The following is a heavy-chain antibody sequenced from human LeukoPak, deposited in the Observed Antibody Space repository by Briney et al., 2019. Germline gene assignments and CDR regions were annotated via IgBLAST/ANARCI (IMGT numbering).Heavy chain of an antibody. D-gene: IGHD3-3*01. J-gene: IGHJ4*02. CDR3: ARQLFGVVIGFDY. Sequence: SETLSLTCTVSGGSISSGGYYWSWIRQHPGKGLEWIGYIYYSGSTYYNPSLKSRVTISVDTSKNQFSLKLSSVTAADTAVYYCARQLFGVVIGFDYWGQGTLVTVSS. V-gene: IGHV4-39*01. CDR2: IYYSGST. CDR1: GGSISSGGYY.